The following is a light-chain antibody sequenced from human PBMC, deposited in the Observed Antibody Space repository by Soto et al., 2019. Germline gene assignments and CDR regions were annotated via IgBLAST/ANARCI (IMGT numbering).Light chain of an antibody. CDR2: AAS. Sequence: DIQLTQSPSFLSASVGDGVTITCRASQGISSYLAWYQQKPGKAPKLLIYAASTLQSGVPSRFSGSGSGTEFTLTISSLQPEDFATYYCQQLNNYPLTFGGGTKVEIK. CDR3: QQLNNYPLT. J-gene: IGKJ4*01. CDR1: QGISSY. V-gene: IGKV1-9*01.